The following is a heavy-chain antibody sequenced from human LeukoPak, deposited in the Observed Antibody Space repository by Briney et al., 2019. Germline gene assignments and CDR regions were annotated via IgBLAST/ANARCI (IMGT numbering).Heavy chain of an antibody. D-gene: IGHD3-16*01. CDR2: IYTSGST. CDR3: ARSYDRSRYPKGFDY. Sequence: SETLSLTCTVSGGSISSYYWSWIRQPAGKGLEWIGRIYTSGSTNYNPSLKSRVTMSVDTSKNQFSLKLSSVTAADTAVYYCARSYDRSRYPKGFDYWGQGTLVTVSS. J-gene: IGHJ4*02. V-gene: IGHV4-4*07. CDR1: GGSISSYY.